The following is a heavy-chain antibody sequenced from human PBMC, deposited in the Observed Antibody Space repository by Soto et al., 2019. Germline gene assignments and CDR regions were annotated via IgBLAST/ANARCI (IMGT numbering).Heavy chain of an antibody. J-gene: IGHJ4*02. V-gene: IGHV3-30*18. CDR1: GFTFSSYG. CDR3: AKDRGYCSGGSCYYFDY. D-gene: IGHD2-15*01. Sequence: GGSLKLSCAASGFTFSSYGMHWVRQAPGKGLEWVAVISYDGSNKYYADSVKGRFTISRDNSKNTLYLQMNSLRAEDTAVYYCAKDRGYCSGGSCYYFDYWGQGTLVTVSS. CDR2: ISYDGSNK.